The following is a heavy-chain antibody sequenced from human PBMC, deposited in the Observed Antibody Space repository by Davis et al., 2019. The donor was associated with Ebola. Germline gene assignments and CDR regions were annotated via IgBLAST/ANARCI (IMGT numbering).Heavy chain of an antibody. CDR1: GFTFSDYY. Sequence: GESLKISCAASGFTFSDYYMSWIRQAPGKGLEWVSSISSSSSYIYYADSVKGRFTISRDNAKNSLYLQMNSLRAEDTAVYYCARGRYNWNYDFWFDPWGQGTLVTVSS. CDR3: ARGRYNWNYDFWFDP. D-gene: IGHD1-7*01. J-gene: IGHJ5*02. CDR2: ISSSSSYI. V-gene: IGHV3-11*06.